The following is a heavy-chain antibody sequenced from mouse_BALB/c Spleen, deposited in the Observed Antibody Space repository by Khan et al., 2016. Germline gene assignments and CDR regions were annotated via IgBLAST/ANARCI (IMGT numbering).Heavy chain of an antibody. CDR1: GYSITSDYA. CDR2: ISYSGTT. J-gene: IGHJ4*01. Sequence: EVQLQESGPGLVKPSQSLSLTCTVTGYSITSDYAWNWIRQFPGNKLEWMGYISYSGTTTYNPYLKSRISITRDTSKDQFFLQLNSVTTEDTATYYCARGLDAMDYWGQGTSVTVSS. V-gene: IGHV3-2*02. CDR3: ARGLDAMDY. D-gene: IGHD2-2*01.